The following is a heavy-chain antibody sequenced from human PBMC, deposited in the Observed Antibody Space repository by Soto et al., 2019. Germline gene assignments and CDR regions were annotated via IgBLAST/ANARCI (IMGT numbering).Heavy chain of an antibody. V-gene: IGHV1-69*13. Sequence: GASVKFYCKASGGTFSSYAISWVRQAPGQGLEWMGGIIPIFGTANYAQKFQGRVTITADESTSTAYMELSSPRSEDTAVYYCARVSIAARPSYYYYGMDVWGQGTTVTVSS. J-gene: IGHJ6*02. CDR3: ARVSIAARPSYYYYGMDV. CDR1: GGTFSSYA. CDR2: IIPIFGTA. D-gene: IGHD6-6*01.